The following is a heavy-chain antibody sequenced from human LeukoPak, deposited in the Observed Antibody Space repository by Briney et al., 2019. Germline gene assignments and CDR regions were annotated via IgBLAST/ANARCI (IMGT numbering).Heavy chain of an antibody. CDR1: GGSMSRGSYY. J-gene: IGHJ4*02. CDR2: LYTSGTT. D-gene: IGHD6-19*01. V-gene: IGHV4-61*09. Sequence: SETLPLTCTVSGGSMSRGSYYWTWIRQPAGKGLEWIGHLYTSGTTGYNPSLQSRATISADTSKHQFSLRLTSGTAADTAVYYCARAGGSVGWYGTIDSWGQGTLVTVSS. CDR3: ARAGGSVGWYGTIDS.